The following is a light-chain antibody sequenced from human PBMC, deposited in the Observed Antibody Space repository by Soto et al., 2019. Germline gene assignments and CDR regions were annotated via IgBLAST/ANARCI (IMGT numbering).Light chain of an antibody. CDR1: SSNIESNY. V-gene: IGLV1-47*01. CDR3: AAWDDSSVV. CDR2: RNN. J-gene: IGLJ2*01. Sequence: QSALTQPPSASGTPGQRVTISCSGSSSNIESNYVYWYQQLPGTAPKLLIYRNNQRPSGVPDRFSGSKSGTSASLAISGLRYEDEADYYCAAWDDSSVVFGGGTQLTVL.